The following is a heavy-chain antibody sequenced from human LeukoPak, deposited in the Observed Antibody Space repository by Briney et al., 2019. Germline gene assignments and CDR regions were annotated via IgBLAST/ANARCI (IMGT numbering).Heavy chain of an antibody. V-gene: IGHV3-49*04. Sequence: GGSLRLSCTGSGFSFGDHSMSWVRQAPGKGLEWVGFITSKPYGEASHYAASVSGRFSFSRDDSKSIAYLQMNSLKTEDTAVYYCVRHDGMVLPVWGQGTLVTVSS. D-gene: IGHD3-3*01. CDR2: ITSKPYGEAS. CDR3: VRHDGMVLPV. CDR1: GFSFGDHS. J-gene: IGHJ4*02.